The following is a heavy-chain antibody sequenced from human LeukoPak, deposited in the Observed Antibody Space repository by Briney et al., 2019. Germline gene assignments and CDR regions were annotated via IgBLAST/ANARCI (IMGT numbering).Heavy chain of an antibody. CDR1: GDSVSSYSAA. D-gene: IGHD3-3*01. V-gene: IGHV6-1*01. J-gene: IGHJ3*01. CDR2: TCYRSNWYN. CDR3: ARDPEWVYDTFDV. Sequence: SQTLSLTCAISGDSVSSYSAAWNWIRQSPSRGLEWLGRTCYRSNWYNDYAGSLRGRITINPDTSRNQFSLHLSSVTPDDTAVYYCARDPEWVYDTFDVWGQGTMVTVSS.